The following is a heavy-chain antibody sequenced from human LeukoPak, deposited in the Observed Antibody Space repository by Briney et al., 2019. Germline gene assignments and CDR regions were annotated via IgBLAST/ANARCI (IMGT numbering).Heavy chain of an antibody. V-gene: IGHV3-11*05. CDR2: ISSSSSYT. D-gene: IGHD5-24*01. J-gene: IGHJ4*02. CDR3: ARGGNGYNYALEY. CDR1: GFTFSDYY. Sequence: GGSLRLSCAAFGFTFSDYYMSWIRQAPGKGLEWVSYISSSSSYTNYADCVKGRFTISRDNAKNSLYLQMNSLRAEDTAIYYCARGGNGYNYALEYWGQGTLVSVSS.